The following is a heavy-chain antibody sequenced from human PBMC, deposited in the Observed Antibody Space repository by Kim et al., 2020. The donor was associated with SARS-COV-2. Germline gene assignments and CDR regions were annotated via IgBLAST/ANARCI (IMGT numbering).Heavy chain of an antibody. CDR3: ARDTIVVVPAARQTYYYYGMDV. D-gene: IGHD2-2*01. Sequence: SETLSLTCTASGGSISSGGYYWSWIRQHPGKGLEWIGYIYYSGSTYYNPSLKSRVTISVDTSKNQFSLKLSSVTAADTAVYYCARDTIVVVPAARQTYYYYGMDVWGQGTTVTVSS. CDR2: IYYSGST. CDR1: GGSISSGGYY. V-gene: IGHV4-31*03. J-gene: IGHJ6*02.